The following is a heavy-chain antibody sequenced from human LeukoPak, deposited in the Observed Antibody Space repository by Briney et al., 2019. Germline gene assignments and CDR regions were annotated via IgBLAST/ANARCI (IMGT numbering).Heavy chain of an antibody. Sequence: SETLSLTCSVSGGSISGYYWSWIRQPAGKGLEWIGRIFTDGSTNYNPSLKSRVTMSVDTSKNQFSLKLSSVTAADTAVYYCARRRGYSGYEDYFDYWGQETLVIVFS. V-gene: IGHV4-4*07. CDR3: ARRRGYSGYEDYFDY. CDR1: GGSISGYY. CDR2: IFTDGST. J-gene: IGHJ4*02. D-gene: IGHD5-12*01.